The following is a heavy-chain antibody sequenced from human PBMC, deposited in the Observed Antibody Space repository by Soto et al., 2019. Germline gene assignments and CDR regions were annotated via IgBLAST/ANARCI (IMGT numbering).Heavy chain of an antibody. D-gene: IGHD2-2*02. Sequence: TLSLTCAVSGGSILSGPYSLSCLRHAPGKGLEWIGYIYHSGITHYNPSLKSRVTISLDRSKNQLSLRLSPVTAADTAVYYCARGCSSTSCYTGFDPWGRGTKVTVSS. CDR2: IYHSGIT. CDR3: ARGCSSTSCYTGFDP. CDR1: GGSILSGPYS. V-gene: IGHV4-30-2*01. J-gene: IGHJ5*02.